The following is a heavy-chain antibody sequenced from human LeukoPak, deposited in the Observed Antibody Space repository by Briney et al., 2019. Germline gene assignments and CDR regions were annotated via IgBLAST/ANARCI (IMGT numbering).Heavy chain of an antibody. V-gene: IGHV4-39*07. Sequence: SETLSLTCTVSGGSISSSSYYWGWIRQPPGKGLEWIGSIYHSGSTYYNPSLKSRVTISVDTSKNQFSLKLSSVTAADTAVYYCARADYYDSSGYHNFYYFDYWGQGTLVTVSS. D-gene: IGHD3-22*01. CDR2: IYHSGST. J-gene: IGHJ4*02. CDR3: ARADYYDSSGYHNFYYFDY. CDR1: GGSISSSSYY.